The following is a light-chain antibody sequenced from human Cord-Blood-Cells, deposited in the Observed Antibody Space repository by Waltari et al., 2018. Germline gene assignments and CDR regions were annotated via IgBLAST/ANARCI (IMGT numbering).Light chain of an antibody. CDR2: YKSASDK. CDR3: MIWHSSAWV. Sequence: QAVLTQPSSLSASPGASASLTCTLRSGINVGTYRIYWYQQKPGSPPHDLLRYKSASDKQQGSGVPSRFSGSKDASANAGILLISGLQSEDEADYYCMIWHSSAWVFGGGTKLTVL. CDR1: SGINVGTYR. V-gene: IGLV5-45*02. J-gene: IGLJ3*02.